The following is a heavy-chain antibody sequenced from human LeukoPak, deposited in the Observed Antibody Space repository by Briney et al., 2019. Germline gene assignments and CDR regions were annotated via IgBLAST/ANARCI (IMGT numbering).Heavy chain of an antibody. CDR2: INPNSGGT. CDR3: ARDIEWFGELLTDY. V-gene: IGHV1-2*02. J-gene: IGHJ4*02. Sequence: ASVKVSCKASGYTFTGYYMHWVRQAPGQGLEWMGWINPNSGGTNHAQKFQGRVTMTRDTSISTAYMELSRLRSDDTAVYYCARDIEWFGELLTDYWGQGTLVTVSS. D-gene: IGHD3-10*01. CDR1: GYTFTGYY.